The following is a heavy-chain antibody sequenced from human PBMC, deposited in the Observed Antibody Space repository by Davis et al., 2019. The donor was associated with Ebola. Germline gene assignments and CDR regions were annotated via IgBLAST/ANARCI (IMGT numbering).Heavy chain of an antibody. CDR2: IYYSGST. Sequence: PSETLSLTCTVSGGSISSGGYYWSWIRQHPGKGLEWIGYIYYSGSTYYNPSLKSRVTISVDTSKNQFSLKLSSVTAADTAVYYCATLTVVTDYFDYWGQGTLVTVSS. CDR1: GGSISSGGYY. D-gene: IGHD4-23*01. J-gene: IGHJ4*02. CDR3: ATLTVVTDYFDY. V-gene: IGHV4-31*03.